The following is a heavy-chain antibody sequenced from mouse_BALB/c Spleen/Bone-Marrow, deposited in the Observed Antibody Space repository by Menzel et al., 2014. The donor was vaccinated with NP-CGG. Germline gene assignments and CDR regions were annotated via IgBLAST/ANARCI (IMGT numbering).Heavy chain of an antibody. V-gene: IGHV1-54*03. CDR2: INPGSGAT. CDR1: GYAFTNYL. J-gene: IGHJ2*01. CDR3: ARRLTGTLYFDY. Sequence: VHLQQSGAELVRPGTSVKVSCKASGYAFTNYLIEWVKQRPGQGLEWIGVINPGSGATNYNENFKGKATLTADKSSSTPYMQLSSLTSDDSAVYFCARRLTGTLYFDYWGQGTTLTVSS. D-gene: IGHD4-1*01.